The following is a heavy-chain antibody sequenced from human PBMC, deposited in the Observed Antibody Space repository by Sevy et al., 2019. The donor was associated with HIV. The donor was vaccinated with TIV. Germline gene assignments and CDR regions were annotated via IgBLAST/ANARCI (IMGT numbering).Heavy chain of an antibody. V-gene: IGHV3-11*01. CDR1: GFSFSDYY. CDR3: ARGLYGMDV. Sequence: GGSLRLSCAASGFSFSDYYMSWIRLTPVRGLEWLSYVSTRGSIRDYADALRGRFTISRDNANSSLYLQMNSLRAEDTAIYYCARGLYGMDVWGQGTTVTVSS. J-gene: IGHJ6*02. CDR2: VSTRGSIR.